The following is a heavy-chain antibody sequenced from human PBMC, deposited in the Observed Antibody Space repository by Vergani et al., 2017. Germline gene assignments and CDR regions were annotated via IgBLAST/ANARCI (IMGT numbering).Heavy chain of an antibody. Sequence: EVRLLESGGDLLQSGESLKISCAASGFSFKDYAMSWVRQAPGKGLEWVSGINWNGGSTGYADSVKGRFTISRDNAKNSLYLQMNSLRAEDTALYYCASQYYYDSSGKRGYWGQGTLVTVSS. J-gene: IGHJ4*02. D-gene: IGHD3-22*01. V-gene: IGHV3-20*04. CDR1: GFSFKDYA. CDR2: INWNGGST. CDR3: ASQYYYDSSGKRGY.